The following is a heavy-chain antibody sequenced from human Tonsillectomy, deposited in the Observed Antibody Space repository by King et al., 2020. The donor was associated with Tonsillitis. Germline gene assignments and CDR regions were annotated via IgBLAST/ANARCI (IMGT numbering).Heavy chain of an antibody. J-gene: IGHJ4*02. Sequence: VQLVESGAEVKKPGASVKVSCKASGYTFSNYGFSWVRKAPGQGLEWMGWISAYNGNTDYAQKFQGRVTMTTDTSTSTAYMDLRSLRSDDTAVYYCVRATYYYEGVYWGQGTLVTVSS. CDR2: ISAYNGNT. CDR3: VRATYYYEGVY. CDR1: GYTFSNYG. D-gene: IGHD3-22*01. V-gene: IGHV1-18*01.